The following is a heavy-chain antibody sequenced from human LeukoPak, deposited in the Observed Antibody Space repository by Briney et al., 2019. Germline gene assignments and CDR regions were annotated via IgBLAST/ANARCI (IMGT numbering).Heavy chain of an antibody. CDR2: ISYDGSNK. Sequence: GGSLRLSCAASEFTFSSYGMHWVRQAPGKGLEWVAVISYDGSNKYYADSVKGRFTISRDNSKNTLYLQMNSLRAEDTAVYYCARGNQLEREPDAFDIWGQGTMVTVSS. J-gene: IGHJ3*02. D-gene: IGHD1-1*01. CDR3: ARGNQLEREPDAFDI. V-gene: IGHV3-30*03. CDR1: EFTFSSYG.